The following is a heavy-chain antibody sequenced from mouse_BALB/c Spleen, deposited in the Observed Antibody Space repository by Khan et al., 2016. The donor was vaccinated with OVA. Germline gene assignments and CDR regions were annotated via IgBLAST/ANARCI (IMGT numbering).Heavy chain of an antibody. J-gene: IGHJ2*01. Sequence: QVQLQQSGPELVRPGVSVKISCKGSGYTFTDYAMYWVKQSRAKSLEWIGLISTYSGSTNYNQKFKGKATMTVDKSSSTAYMELARLTSEDSAIYYCARPAYDGYYDYWGQGTTLTVSS. CDR3: ARPAYDGYYDY. CDR1: GYTFTDYA. D-gene: IGHD2-3*01. V-gene: IGHV1S137*01. CDR2: ISTYSGST.